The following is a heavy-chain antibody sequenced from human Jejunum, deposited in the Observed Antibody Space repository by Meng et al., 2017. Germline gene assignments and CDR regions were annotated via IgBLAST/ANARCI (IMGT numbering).Heavy chain of an antibody. CDR2: IHQTGST. CDR3: ARYLWSRGLFDS. D-gene: IGHD2-21*01. V-gene: IGHV4-34*01. J-gene: IGHJ5*01. Sequence: QLQLQQWGAGLLKPSETLSLTCTVYRGSFTGYYWSWVRQSPGKGLEWIGEIHQTGSTNYSPSLQSRVTISIDTSKNEFSLELRSVTAADTAVYYCARYLWSRGLFDSWGQGTLVTVSS. CDR1: RGSFTGYY.